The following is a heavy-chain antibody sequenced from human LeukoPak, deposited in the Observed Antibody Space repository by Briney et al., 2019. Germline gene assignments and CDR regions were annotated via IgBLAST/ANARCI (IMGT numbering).Heavy chain of an antibody. V-gene: IGHV1-69*05. Sequence: ASVKVSCKASGATFSTSAISWVRQAPEQGLEWMGGIIPMFAREDYAQKLQGRVTITTDESTTTAYMELRSLTSEDTAVYYCGRLEVTHYYDNSGDYYYYMDVWGKGTSVTVSS. CDR3: GRLEVTHYYDNSGDYYYYMDV. J-gene: IGHJ6*03. D-gene: IGHD3-22*01. CDR1: GATFSTSA. CDR2: IIPMFARE.